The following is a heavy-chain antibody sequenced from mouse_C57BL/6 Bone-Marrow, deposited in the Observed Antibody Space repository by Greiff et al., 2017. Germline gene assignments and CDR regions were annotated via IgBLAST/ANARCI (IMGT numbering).Heavy chain of an antibody. CDR1: GYTFTSYW. CDR2: IDPSDSYT. V-gene: IGHV1-50*01. CDR3: AREGLLRSLAMDY. D-gene: IGHD1-1*01. J-gene: IGHJ4*01. Sequence: QVQLQQPGAELVKPGASVKLSCKASGYTFTSYWMQWVKQRPGQGLEWIGEIDPSDSYTNYNQKFQGKATLTVDTSSSTAYMQLSSLTSEDSAVYYCAREGLLRSLAMDYWGQGTSVTVSS.